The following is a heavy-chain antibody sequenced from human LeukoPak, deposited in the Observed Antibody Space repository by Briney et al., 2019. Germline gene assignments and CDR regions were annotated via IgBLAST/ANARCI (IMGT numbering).Heavy chain of an antibody. Sequence: PGGSLRLSCAASGFTFSSYEMNWVRQAPGKGLEWVSYISSSGSTIYYADSVKGRFTISRDNAKNSLYLQMNSLRAEDTAVYYCARSTSYGYGPYYLDYWGQGTLVTVSS. CDR3: ARSTSYGYGPYYLDY. V-gene: IGHV3-48*03. J-gene: IGHJ4*02. CDR1: GFTFSSYE. D-gene: IGHD5-18*01. CDR2: ISSSGSTI.